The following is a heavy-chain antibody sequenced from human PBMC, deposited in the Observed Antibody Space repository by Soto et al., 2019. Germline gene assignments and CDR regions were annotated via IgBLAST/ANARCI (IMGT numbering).Heavy chain of an antibody. D-gene: IGHD6-19*01. CDR3: ARDQGAAVASYYDYGMDV. CDR2: IIPIFGTA. CDR1: GGTFSSYA. J-gene: IGHJ6*02. Sequence: QVQLVQSGAEVKKPGSSVKVSCKASGGTFSSYAISWVRQAPGQGLEWMGGIIPIFGTANYAQKFQGRVTITADESTSTAYMELSSLRSEDTAVYYCARDQGAAVASYYDYGMDVWGQGTTVTVSS. V-gene: IGHV1-69*12.